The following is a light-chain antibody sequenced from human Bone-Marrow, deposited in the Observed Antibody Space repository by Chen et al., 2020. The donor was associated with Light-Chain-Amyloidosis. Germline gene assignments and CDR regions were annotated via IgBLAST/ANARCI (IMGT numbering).Light chain of an antibody. CDR1: DLPTKY. Sequence: SYELTQPPSLSVSPGQTARITCSGDDLPTKYAYWYQQKPGQAPLLVIHRDTEGPSETSERFSGSSSGTTSTLTIIGVQAKDEADYHCQSADSSGTYEVIFGGGTKLTVL. V-gene: IGLV3-25*03. CDR2: RDT. CDR3: QSADSSGTYEVI. J-gene: IGLJ2*01.